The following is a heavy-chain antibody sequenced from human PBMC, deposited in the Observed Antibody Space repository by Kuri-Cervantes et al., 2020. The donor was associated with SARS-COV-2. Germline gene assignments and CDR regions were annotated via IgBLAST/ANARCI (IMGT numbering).Heavy chain of an antibody. CDR3: ARERAYCSSVSCYGSDS. Sequence: SVKVSCKASGGTFSSYAISWVRQAPGQGLEWMGGIIPIFGTANYAQKFQGRVTITVDESTSTAYMELSSLRSEDTAVYYCARERAYCSSVSCYGSDSWGQGTLVTVSS. V-gene: IGHV1-69*13. CDR2: IIPIFGTA. D-gene: IGHD2-2*01. J-gene: IGHJ5*01. CDR1: GGTFSSYA.